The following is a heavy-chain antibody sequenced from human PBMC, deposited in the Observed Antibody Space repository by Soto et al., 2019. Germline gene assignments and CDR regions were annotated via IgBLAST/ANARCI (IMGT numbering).Heavy chain of an antibody. CDR3: ARDHIDGMTKPNYYFDY. V-gene: IGHV1-46*01. D-gene: IGHD4-17*01. CDR2: INPSGGST. Sequence: ASVKVSCKASGYTFTSYYMHWVRQAPGQGLEWMGIINPSGGSTSYAQKFQGRVTMTRDTSTSTVYMELSSLRSEDTAVYYCARDHIDGMTKPNYYFDYWGQGTLVTVSS. J-gene: IGHJ4*02. CDR1: GYTFTSYY.